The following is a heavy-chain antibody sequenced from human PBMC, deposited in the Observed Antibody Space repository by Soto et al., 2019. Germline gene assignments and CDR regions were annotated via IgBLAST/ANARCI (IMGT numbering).Heavy chain of an antibody. V-gene: IGHV4-39*01. CDR2: VYYNGFT. CDR1: GGSITSSNYY. Sequence: SETLSLTCTVSGGSITSSNYYWGWIRKPPGKGLQWIGNVYYNGFTYYNPSLKSRVTISVDTSKNHFSLKLTSVTAADTAVYYCARQDDFWSGSNWFDPWGQGTLVTVSS. J-gene: IGHJ5*02. CDR3: ARQDDFWSGSNWFDP. D-gene: IGHD3-3*01.